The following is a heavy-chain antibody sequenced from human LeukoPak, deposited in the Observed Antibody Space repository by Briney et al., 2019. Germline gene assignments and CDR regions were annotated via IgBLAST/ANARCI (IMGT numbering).Heavy chain of an antibody. CDR2: IYHSGST. V-gene: IGHV4-38-2*01. D-gene: IGHD6-19*01. CDR3: ARHGYIAVAGTVDY. CDR1: GYSISSGYY. J-gene: IGHJ4*02. Sequence: PSETLSLTCAVSGYSISSGYYWGWIRQPPGKGLEWIGSIYHSGSTYYNPSLKSRVTISVDTSKNQFSLKLSSVTAADTAVYYCARHGYIAVAGTVDYWGQGTLTTVSS.